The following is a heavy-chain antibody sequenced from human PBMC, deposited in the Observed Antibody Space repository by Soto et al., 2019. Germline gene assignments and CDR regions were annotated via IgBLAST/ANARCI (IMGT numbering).Heavy chain of an antibody. CDR1: KFTFIYYA. CDR2: ISGSGDNT. CDR3: AKLLRLGELIGPSYGMDV. Sequence: EVQMVESGGGLVQPGGSLRLSCAGSKFTFIYYAMTWVRQAPGKGLEWVSGISGSGDNTDYADSVRGRFTISRDNSKKTLYLQMNSLRAEDTAVYYCAKLLRLGELIGPSYGMDVWGQGTTVTVSS. V-gene: IGHV3-23*04. D-gene: IGHD3-16*01. J-gene: IGHJ6*02.